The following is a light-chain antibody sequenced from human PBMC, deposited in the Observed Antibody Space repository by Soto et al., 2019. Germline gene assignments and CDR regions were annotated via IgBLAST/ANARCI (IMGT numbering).Light chain of an antibody. CDR3: QQTFSAPIT. CDR2: AAP. Sequence: DIQMTQSPSSLSASVGDTVTITCRASQTICGHLNWYQQIPGKAPKLLIFAAPSLKDGVPSRFSGAGVGTDFTLTISNLQPEDFAVFHCQQTFSAPITFGQGTRLEIK. J-gene: IGKJ5*01. CDR1: QTICGH. V-gene: IGKV1-39*01.